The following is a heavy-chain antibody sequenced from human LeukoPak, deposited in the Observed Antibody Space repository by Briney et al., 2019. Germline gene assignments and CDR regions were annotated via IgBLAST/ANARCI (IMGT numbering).Heavy chain of an antibody. CDR3: ASPSNYGSGSQLNY. CDR1: GYTFTAYY. V-gene: IGHV1-2*02. CDR2: INPSSGGT. Sequence: GASVTVSCKACGYTFTAYYMHWVRQAPGQGLEWMGWINPSSGGTNYAQKFQGRVIMTRDTSISTAYMELSRLRSDDTAVYYCASPSNYGSGSQLNYWGQGTLVTVSS. J-gene: IGHJ4*02. D-gene: IGHD3-10*01.